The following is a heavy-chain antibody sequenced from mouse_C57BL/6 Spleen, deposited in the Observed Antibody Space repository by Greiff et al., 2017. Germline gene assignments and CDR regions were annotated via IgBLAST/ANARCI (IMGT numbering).Heavy chain of an antibody. J-gene: IGHJ2*01. CDR1: GYAFSSSW. D-gene: IGHD1-1*01. Sequence: QVQLKESGPELVKPGASVKISCKASGYAFSSSWMNWVKQRPGKGLEWIGRIYPGDGDTNYNGKFKGKATLTADKSSSTAYMQLSSLTSEDSAVYFCARWGTAVVATDFDYWGQGTTLTVSS. CDR2: IYPGDGDT. CDR3: ARWGTAVVATDFDY. V-gene: IGHV1-82*01.